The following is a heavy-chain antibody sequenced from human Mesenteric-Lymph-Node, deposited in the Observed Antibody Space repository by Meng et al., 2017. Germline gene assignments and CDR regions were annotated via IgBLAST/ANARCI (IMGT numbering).Heavy chain of an antibody. V-gene: IGHV1-18*01. J-gene: IGHJ6*02. CDR1: GYTFTSYG. D-gene: IGHD5-24*01. Sequence: ASVKVSCKASGYTFTSYGISWVRQAPGQGLEWMGWISAYNGNTNYAQKFQGRVTITADKSTSTAYMELSSLRSEDTAVYYCARPGYNYYYYGMDVWGQGTTVTVSS. CDR2: ISAYNGNT. CDR3: ARPGYNYYYYGMDV.